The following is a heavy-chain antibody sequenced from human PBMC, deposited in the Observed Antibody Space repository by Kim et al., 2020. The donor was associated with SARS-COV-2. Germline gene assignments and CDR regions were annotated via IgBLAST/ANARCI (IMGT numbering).Heavy chain of an antibody. Sequence: SETLSLTCSVSGGSIRSGGKFWTWIRQHPAKGLELIGYISYSGNSHYSPSLRSRVSISLQTSENQFSLELTSVTTADTFLYYCARGQHLYYWCQVFLVA. CDR2: ISYSGNS. V-gene: IGHV4-31*03. D-gene: IGHD2-2*01. J-gene: IGHJ4*02. CDR1: GGSIRSGGKF. CDR3: ARGQHLYY.